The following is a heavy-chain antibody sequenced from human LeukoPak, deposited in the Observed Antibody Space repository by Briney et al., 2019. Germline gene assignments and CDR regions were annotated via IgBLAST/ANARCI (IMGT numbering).Heavy chain of an antibody. V-gene: IGHV4-34*01. D-gene: IGHD3-22*01. CDR2: INHSGST. CDR1: GGSFSGYY. J-gene: IGHJ4*02. Sequence: SETLSLTCAVYGGSFSGYYWSWIRQPPGKGLEWIGEINHSGSTNYNPSLKSRVTISVDTAKSQFSLKLRTVTAADTAVYYCARAKPRYYYDSSGYYRDWGQGTLVTVSS. CDR3: ARAKPRYYYDSSGYYRD.